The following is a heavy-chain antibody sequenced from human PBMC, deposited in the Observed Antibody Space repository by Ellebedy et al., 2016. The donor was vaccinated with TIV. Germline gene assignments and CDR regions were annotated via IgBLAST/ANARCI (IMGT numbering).Heavy chain of an antibody. D-gene: IGHD3-22*01. CDR1: GFTFSNHG. Sequence: GESLKISCAASGFTFSNHGMHWVRQAPGKGLEWVAVIWSDGNQKKYADSVKGRFTISRDNSEDTLFLQMNSLNTEDTAVYYCARDDEYYDNCLDYWGQGTLVTVSS. J-gene: IGHJ4*02. V-gene: IGHV3-33*01. CDR3: ARDDEYYDNCLDY. CDR2: IWSDGNQK.